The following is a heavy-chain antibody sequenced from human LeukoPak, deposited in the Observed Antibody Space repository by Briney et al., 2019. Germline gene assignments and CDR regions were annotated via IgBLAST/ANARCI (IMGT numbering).Heavy chain of an antibody. CDR3: ARDGQGGSTSCYCWFDP. J-gene: IGHJ5*02. Sequence: ASVKVSCKASGYTFTSYYMHWVRQAPGQGLEWMGIINPSGGSTSYAQKFQGRVTMTRDMSTSTVYMELSSLRSEDTAVYYCARDGQGGSTSCYCWFDPWGQGTLVTVSS. CDR1: GYTFTSYY. V-gene: IGHV1-46*01. D-gene: IGHD2-2*01. CDR2: INPSGGST.